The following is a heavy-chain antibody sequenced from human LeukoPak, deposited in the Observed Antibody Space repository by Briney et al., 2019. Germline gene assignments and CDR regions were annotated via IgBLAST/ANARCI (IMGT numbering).Heavy chain of an antibody. CDR2: IQYSGNT. CDR1: GGSISSGSW. Sequence: SGTLSLTCAVSGGSISSGSWWSWVRQPPGEGLEWIGEIQYSGNTNYNPSLKSRVTISVDTSKNQFSLKLSSVTAADTAVYYCARGRTTVTTPDYWGQGTLVTVSS. CDR3: ARGRTTVTTPDY. V-gene: IGHV4-4*02. J-gene: IGHJ4*02. D-gene: IGHD4-11*01.